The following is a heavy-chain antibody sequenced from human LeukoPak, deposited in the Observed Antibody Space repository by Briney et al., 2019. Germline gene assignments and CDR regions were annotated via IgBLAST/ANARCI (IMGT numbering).Heavy chain of an antibody. J-gene: IGHJ3*02. CDR1: GFTFSSYA. V-gene: IGHV3-23*01. D-gene: IGHD3-22*01. Sequence: PGGSLRLSCAASGFTFSSYAMSWVRQAPAKGLEWVSAISGSGGSTYYADSVKGRLTISRDNSKKTLYLQMNSLRAEDTAVYYCARERGYDSSGYYQRIDAFDIWGQGTMVTVSS. CDR2: ISGSGGST. CDR3: ARERGYDSSGYYQRIDAFDI.